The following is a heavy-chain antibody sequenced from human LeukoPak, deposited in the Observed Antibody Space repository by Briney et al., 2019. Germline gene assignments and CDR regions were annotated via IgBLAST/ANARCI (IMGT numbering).Heavy chain of an antibody. Sequence: ASVKVSCKVSEYTLTELSMHWVRQAPGKGLVGMGGFDPEGCETIYAQKFQGRVTMTEDTSTDTAYMELSSLRSEDTAVYYCATRSPSLSGDYTYYYNMDVWGKGTTVTVSS. V-gene: IGHV1-24*01. CDR1: EYTLTELS. D-gene: IGHD4-17*01. J-gene: IGHJ6*03. CDR2: FDPEGCET. CDR3: ATRSPSLSGDYTYYYNMDV.